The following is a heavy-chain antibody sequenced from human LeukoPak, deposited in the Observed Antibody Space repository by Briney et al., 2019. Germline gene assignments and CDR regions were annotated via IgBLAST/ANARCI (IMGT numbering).Heavy chain of an antibody. CDR3: AKDRIYADGLWDFDY. D-gene: IGHD3-10*01. CDR2: ILTSGGT. CDR1: GFTFSTYT. V-gene: IGHV3-23*01. J-gene: IGHJ4*02. Sequence: GGSLRLSCTASGFTFSTYTMSWVRQAPGEGLKWVSGILTSGGTYYADSVKGRFTISRDNSKNTLYLQMNSLRAADTAVYYCAKDRIYADGLWDFDYWGQGTLVTVSS.